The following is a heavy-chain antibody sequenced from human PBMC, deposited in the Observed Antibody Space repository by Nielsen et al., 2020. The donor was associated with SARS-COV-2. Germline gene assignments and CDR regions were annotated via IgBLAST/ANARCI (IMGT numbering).Heavy chain of an antibody. D-gene: IGHD5-12*01. V-gene: IGHV4-34*01. Sequence: SETLSLTCAVYGGPFSGYYWSWIRQPPGKGLEWIGEINHSGSTNYNPSLKSRVTISVDTSKNQFSLKLSSVTAADTAVYYCARAEYVDIVATIWNNAFDIWGQGTMVTVSS. CDR1: GGPFSGYY. J-gene: IGHJ3*02. CDR2: INHSGST. CDR3: ARAEYVDIVATIWNNAFDI.